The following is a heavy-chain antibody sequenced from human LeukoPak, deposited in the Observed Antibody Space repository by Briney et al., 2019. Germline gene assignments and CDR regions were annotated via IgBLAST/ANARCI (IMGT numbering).Heavy chain of an antibody. D-gene: IGHD2-2*01. Sequence: GASVKVSCKASGYTFTGYYMHWVRQAPGQGLEGMGWINPNSGGTNYAQKFQGRVTMTRDTSISTAYMELSRLRSDDTAVYYCASDRMIRRYQLPTLDDYWGQGTLVTVSS. CDR2: INPNSGGT. CDR3: ASDRMIRRYQLPTLDDY. J-gene: IGHJ4*02. V-gene: IGHV1-2*02. CDR1: GYTFTGYY.